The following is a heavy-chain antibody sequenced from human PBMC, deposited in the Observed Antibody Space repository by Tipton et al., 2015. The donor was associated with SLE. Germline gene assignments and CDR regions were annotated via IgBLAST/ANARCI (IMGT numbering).Heavy chain of an antibody. CDR1: GFSFSIYA. CDR3: ARDGVVVPAAIWADYFAY. CDR2: ISYDGSIK. Sequence: SLRLSCAASGFSFSIYAMHWVRQAPGKGLEWVAVISYDGSIKSYADSVKGRFTISRDNSKNTLYLQMNSLRAEDTAVYYCARDGVVVPAAIWADYFAYWGQGTLVTVAS. D-gene: IGHD2-2*02. J-gene: IGHJ4*02. V-gene: IGHV3-30-3*01.